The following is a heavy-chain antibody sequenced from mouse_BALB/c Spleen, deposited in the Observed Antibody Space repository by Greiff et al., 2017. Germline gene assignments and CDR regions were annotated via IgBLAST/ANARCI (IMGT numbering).Heavy chain of an antibody. Sequence: EVKLQESGGGLVKPGGSLKLSCAASGFAFSSYDMSWVRQTPEKRLEWVAYISSGGGSTYYPDTVKGRFTISRDNAKNTLYLQMSSLKSEDTAMYYCARHETARATFYFDYWGQGTTLTVSS. V-gene: IGHV5-12-1*01. D-gene: IGHD3-1*01. J-gene: IGHJ2*01. CDR1: GFAFSSYD. CDR2: ISSGGGST. CDR3: ARHETARATFYFDY.